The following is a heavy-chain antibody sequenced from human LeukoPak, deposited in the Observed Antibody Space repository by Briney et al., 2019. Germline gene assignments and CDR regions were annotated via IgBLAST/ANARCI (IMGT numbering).Heavy chain of an antibody. CDR3: AREQLGYSYGSHFLMDV. CDR2: ISAYNGNT. J-gene: IGHJ6*02. Sequence: ASVTVSCTASGYTFTSYGISWVRQAPGQGLEWMGWISAYNGNTNYAQKFQGRVTMTTDTSTSTAYMELRSLRPDDTAVYYCAREQLGYSYGSHFLMDVWGQGTTVTVSS. D-gene: IGHD5-18*01. V-gene: IGHV1-18*01. CDR1: GYTFTSYG.